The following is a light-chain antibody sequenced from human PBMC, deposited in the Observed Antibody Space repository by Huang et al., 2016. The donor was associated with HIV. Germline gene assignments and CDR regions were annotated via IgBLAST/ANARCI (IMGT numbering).Light chain of an antibody. J-gene: IGKJ2*01. CDR3: QHYDDPYT. CDR1: QDISNY. CDR2: DAS. V-gene: IGKV1-33*01. Sequence: DIQMTQSPSSLSASVGDRVTITCQASQDISNYLSWYQHKPGRAPKPLIFDASSLETGVPSRFSGSGSGTYFTLTNASLQPEDVATYYCQHYDDPYTFGQGTKLEIK.